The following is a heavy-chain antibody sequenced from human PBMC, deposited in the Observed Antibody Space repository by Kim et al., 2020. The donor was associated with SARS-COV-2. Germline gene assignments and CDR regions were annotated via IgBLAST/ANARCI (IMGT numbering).Heavy chain of an antibody. Sequence: GGSLRLSCAASGFTLSNYWMHWVRQAPGKGLEWVARIRRDGGTTAYADSVKGRFSISRDNAKNTLYLQMNSLRAEDTAVYYCARDADWILYDDWCQGNLGTVS. J-gene: IGHJ1*01. CDR1: GFTLSNYW. CDR2: IRRDGGTT. D-gene: IGHD2-2*03. V-gene: IGHV3-74*03. CDR3: ARDADWILYDD.